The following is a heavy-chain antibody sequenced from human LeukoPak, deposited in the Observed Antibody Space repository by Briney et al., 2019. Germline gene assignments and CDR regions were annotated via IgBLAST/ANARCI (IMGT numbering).Heavy chain of an antibody. J-gene: IGHJ3*02. D-gene: IGHD1-26*01. CDR1: GFTFDDYA. CDR3: AKVPAVGATDAFDI. V-gene: IGHV3-9*01. Sequence: GGSLRLSCAASGFTFDDYAMHWVRQAPGKGLEWVSGISWNSGSIGYADSVKGRFTISRDNAKNTLYLQMNSLRAEDTAVYYCAKVPAVGATDAFDIWGQGTMVTVSS. CDR2: ISWNSGSI.